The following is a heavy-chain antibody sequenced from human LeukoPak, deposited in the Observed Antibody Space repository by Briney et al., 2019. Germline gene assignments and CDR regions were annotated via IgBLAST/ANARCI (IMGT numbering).Heavy chain of an antibody. Sequence: ASVKVSCKASGYTFTAYYMHWVRQAPGQGLEWMGWINPNSGDTNYAQKFQGRVTMTRDTSITTAYLELSRLRSDDTAVFYCVRHYYDTSGYYSETLMDVWGQGTTVTVSS. CDR2: INPNSGDT. D-gene: IGHD3-22*01. V-gene: IGHV1-2*02. CDR1: GYTFTAYY. J-gene: IGHJ6*02. CDR3: VRHYYDTSGYYSETLMDV.